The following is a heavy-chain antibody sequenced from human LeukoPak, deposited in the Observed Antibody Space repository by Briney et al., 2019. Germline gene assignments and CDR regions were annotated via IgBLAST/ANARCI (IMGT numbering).Heavy chain of an antibody. V-gene: IGHV5-51*01. J-gene: IGHJ4*02. D-gene: IGHD4-17*01. CDR2: IHPGDSIT. CDR3: ARHLYGDQTAFDY. Sequence: GESLKISCKASGYSFTNYWIGWVRQMPGKGLEWMGIIHPGDSITKYSPSFQGQVTLSADKSITTAYLQWSSLKASDTAMYYCARHLYGDQTAFDYWGQGTLVTVSS. CDR1: GYSFTNYW.